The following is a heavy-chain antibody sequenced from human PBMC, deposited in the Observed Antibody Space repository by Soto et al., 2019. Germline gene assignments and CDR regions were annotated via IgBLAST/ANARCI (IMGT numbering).Heavy chain of an antibody. CDR2: MNPNSGNT. J-gene: IGHJ6*02. V-gene: IGHV1-8*01. CDR1: GYTSTSYD. CDR3: ARSSSPLFRFLEWSGPSYYYYGMDV. D-gene: IGHD3-3*01. Sequence: GASVKVSCKASGYTSTSYDINWVRQATGQGLEWMGWMNPNSGNTGYAQKFQGRVTMTRNTSISTAYMELSSLRSEDTAVYYCARSSSPLFRFLEWSGPSYYYYGMDVWGQGTTVTVSS.